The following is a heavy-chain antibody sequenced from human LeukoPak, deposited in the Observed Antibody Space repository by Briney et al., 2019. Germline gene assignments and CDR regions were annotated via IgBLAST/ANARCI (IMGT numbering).Heavy chain of an antibody. V-gene: IGHV4-61*02. Sequence: SETLSLTCTVSGGSISSGSYYGSWIRQPAGKGLEWIGRIYTSGSTNYNPSLKSRVTISVDTSKNQFSLKLSSVTAADTAVYYCARDRYCTNGVCYTGYYYYYYMDVWGKGTTVTVSS. CDR3: ARDRYCTNGVCYTGYYYYYYMDV. J-gene: IGHJ6*03. CDR2: IYTSGST. CDR1: GGSISSGSYY. D-gene: IGHD2-8*01.